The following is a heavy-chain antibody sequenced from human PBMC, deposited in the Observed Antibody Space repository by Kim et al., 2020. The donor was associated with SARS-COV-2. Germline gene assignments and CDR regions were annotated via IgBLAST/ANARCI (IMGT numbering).Heavy chain of an antibody. Sequence: SETLSLTCAVYGGSFSGYYWSWIRQPPGKGLEWIGEINHSGSTNYNPSLKSRVTISVDTSKNQFSLKLSSVTAADTAVYYCARGRPYIAYGGFWYHGMD. CDR2: INHSGST. CDR1: GGSFSGYY. J-gene: IGHJ6*01. V-gene: IGHV4-34*01. D-gene: IGHD5-12*01. CDR3: ARGRPYIAYGGFWYHGMD.